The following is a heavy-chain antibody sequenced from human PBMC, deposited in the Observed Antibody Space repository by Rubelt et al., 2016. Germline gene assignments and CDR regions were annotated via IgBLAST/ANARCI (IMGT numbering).Heavy chain of an antibody. V-gene: IGHV1-18*01. CDR3: ARDGNNWNPVPYYYYGMEV. CDR1: GYTFSTYG. D-gene: IGHD1-20*01. CDR2: ISVYTGNT. J-gene: IGHJ6*02. Sequence: QLVQSGAEVKKPGASVKVSCKAFGYTFSTYGISWVRQAPGQGLEWMGWISVYTGNTHYAQKFQGRATMTTDKSTSTAYMELRSLRSDDTAVYYCARDGNNWNPVPYYYYGMEVWGQGTTVTVS.